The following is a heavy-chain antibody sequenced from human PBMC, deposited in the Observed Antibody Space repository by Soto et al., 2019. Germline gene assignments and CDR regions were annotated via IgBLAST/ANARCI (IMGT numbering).Heavy chain of an antibody. CDR2: IIHIIGTA. CDR3: SRGEYSSSGHFDY. J-gene: IGHJ4*02. CDR1: GGTFSSYA. D-gene: IGHD6-13*01. V-gene: IGHV1-69*01. Sequence: QVQLVQSGAEVKKPGASVKVSCKASGGTFSSYAISWVRQAPGQGLEWMGGIIHIIGTANYAQKFQGRVTITADESTSTAYMELSSLRSEDTAVYYCSRGEYSSSGHFDYWGQGTLVTVSS.